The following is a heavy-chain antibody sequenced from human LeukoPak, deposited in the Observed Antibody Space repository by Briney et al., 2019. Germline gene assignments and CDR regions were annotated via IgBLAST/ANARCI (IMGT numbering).Heavy chain of an antibody. V-gene: IGHV1-18*01. CDR2: ISSYNGET. CDR3: ARDFAMVRVFDF. D-gene: IGHD3-10*01. J-gene: IGHJ4*01. CDR1: GYDLNTYA. Sequence: ASVKVSCKASGYDLNTYAFSWVRQAPGQGLEWMGWISSYNGETENAKNFRGRVTLTTDISTGTAYMELRGLTSDDTAVYYCARDFAMVRVFDFWGQGTLVTVSS.